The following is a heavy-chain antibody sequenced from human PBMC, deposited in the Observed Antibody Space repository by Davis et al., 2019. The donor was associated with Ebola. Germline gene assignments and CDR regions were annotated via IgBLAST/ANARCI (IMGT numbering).Heavy chain of an antibody. Sequence: SVKVSCKASGGTFSSYGISWVRQAPGQGLEWMGGIIPIFGTVKNAQKFQGRVTITADESTRTAYMELSRLRSEDTAMYYCARGSGAGMGKGFNYVMDVWGQGTTVTVSS. CDR2: IIPIFGTV. J-gene: IGHJ6*02. V-gene: IGHV1-69*13. CDR3: ARGSGAGMGKGFNYVMDV. CDR1: GGTFSSYG. D-gene: IGHD3-10*01.